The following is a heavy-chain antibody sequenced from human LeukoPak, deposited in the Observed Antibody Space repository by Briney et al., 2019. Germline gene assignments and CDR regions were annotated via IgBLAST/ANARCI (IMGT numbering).Heavy chain of an antibody. D-gene: IGHD6-19*01. V-gene: IGHV1-3*01. CDR1: GYTFTSYA. CDR3: ARDRSGWYDYYFDY. Sequence: GASVKVSCKTSGYTFTSYAMHWVRQAPGQRLEWMGWIYAGNGNTKYSQKFQGRVTITRDTSASTAYMELSSQRSEDTAVYYCARDRSGWYDYYFDYWGQGTLVTVSS. J-gene: IGHJ4*02. CDR2: IYAGNGNT.